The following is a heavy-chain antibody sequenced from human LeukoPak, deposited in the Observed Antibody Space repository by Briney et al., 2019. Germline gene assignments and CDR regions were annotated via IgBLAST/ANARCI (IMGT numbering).Heavy chain of an antibody. D-gene: IGHD1-26*01. CDR1: GFTFSSNG. CDR2: IWFDGSKK. Sequence: GGSLRLSCAASGFTFSSNGMHWVRQAPGKGLEWVAVIWFDGSKKYYADSVKGRFTISRDNSKNTLYMQMDSLRADDTTVYYCARMSGSHLDYWGQGTLVTVSS. V-gene: IGHV3-33*01. CDR3: ARMSGSHLDY. J-gene: IGHJ4*02.